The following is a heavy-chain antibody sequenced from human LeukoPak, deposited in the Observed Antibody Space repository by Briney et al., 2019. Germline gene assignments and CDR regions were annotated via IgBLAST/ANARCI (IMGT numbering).Heavy chain of an antibody. V-gene: IGHV4-59*12. J-gene: IGHJ6*02. CDR3: ARDQLDFWSGYTYYYGMDV. CDR1: GGSINSDY. CDR2: IYNSGNL. D-gene: IGHD3-3*01. Sequence: PSETLSLTCSVSGGSINSDYWSWIRQPPGKGLEWIGHIYNSGNLNYNPSLQSRVSISSDTSKNQFSLKLSSVTAADTAVYYCARDQLDFWSGYTYYYGMDVWGQGTTVTVSS.